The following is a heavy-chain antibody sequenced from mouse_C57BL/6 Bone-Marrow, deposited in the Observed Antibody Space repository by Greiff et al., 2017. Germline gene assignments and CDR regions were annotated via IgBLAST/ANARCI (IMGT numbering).Heavy chain of an antibody. V-gene: IGHV1-81*01. CDR1: GYTFTSYG. J-gene: IGHJ2*01. CDR2: IYPRSGNT. D-gene: IGHD1-1*01. CDR3: ARDYGSYFDY. Sequence: VQVVESGAELARPGASVKLSCKASGYTFTSYGISWVKQRTGQGLEWIGEIYPRSGNTYYNEKFKGKATLTADKSSSTAYMELRSLTSEDSAVYFCARDYGSYFDYWGQGTTLTVSS.